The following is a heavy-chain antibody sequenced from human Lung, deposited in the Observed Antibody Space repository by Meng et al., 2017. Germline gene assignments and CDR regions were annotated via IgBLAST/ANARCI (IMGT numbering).Heavy chain of an antibody. CDR2: ITGDGSST. J-gene: IGHJ4*02. CDR3: ARGGVTTDD. V-gene: IGHV3-74*02. Sequence: ELRLVASGGGLVRRGGSLGFSCAACGVTVSRYWMHGLRQAPGKGLEWVSSITGDGSSTIYADSVQVRFTMASDNAKNTLSLQMNSLRAEDTAVYYCARGGVTTDDWGQGTLVTVSS. D-gene: IGHD4-17*01. CDR1: GVTVSRYW.